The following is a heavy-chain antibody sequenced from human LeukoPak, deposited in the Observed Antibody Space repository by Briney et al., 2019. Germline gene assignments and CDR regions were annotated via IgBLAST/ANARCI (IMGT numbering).Heavy chain of an antibody. V-gene: IGHV3-7*01. CDR2: IKQDGSEK. CDR1: GFTFSSYW. D-gene: IGHD2-2*01. CDR3: ARDLPGVVVPAALFDY. Sequence: GGSLRLSCAASGFTFSSYWMSWVRQAPGKGLEWVANIKQDGSEKYYVDSVKGRFTISRDNAKNSLYLQMNSLRAEDTAVYYCARDLPGVVVPAALFDYWGQGTLVTVSS. J-gene: IGHJ4*02.